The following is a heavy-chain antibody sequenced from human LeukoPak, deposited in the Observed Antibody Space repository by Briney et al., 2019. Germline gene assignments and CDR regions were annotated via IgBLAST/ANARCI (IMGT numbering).Heavy chain of an antibody. Sequence: ASVKVSCKASAYTFTDYYMHWVRQAPGQGLEWMGWINPNSGGTNYAQNFQGRVTMTRDTSVSTAYMELYRLRSDDTAVYYCARSHGDYTSHNFEYWGQGTLVTVSS. V-gene: IGHV1-2*02. D-gene: IGHD4-17*01. CDR2: INPNSGGT. CDR1: AYTFTDYY. CDR3: ARSHGDYTSHNFEY. J-gene: IGHJ4*02.